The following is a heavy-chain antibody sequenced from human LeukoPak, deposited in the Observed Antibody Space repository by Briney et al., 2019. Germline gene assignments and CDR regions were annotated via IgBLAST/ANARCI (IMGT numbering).Heavy chain of an antibody. CDR3: AKTRPLDSSSWSHGDY. J-gene: IGHJ4*02. V-gene: IGHV3-15*01. D-gene: IGHD6-13*01. CDR2: IKRKIDGETT. Sequence: GGSLRLSCAVSGFSFNNAWMNWVRQAPGKGLEWVGRIKRKIDGETTDYAAPVKGRFTISRDDSKSTLYLQMNSLKSEDTAVYYCAKTRPLDSSSWSHGDYWGQGTLVTVSS. CDR1: GFSFNNAW.